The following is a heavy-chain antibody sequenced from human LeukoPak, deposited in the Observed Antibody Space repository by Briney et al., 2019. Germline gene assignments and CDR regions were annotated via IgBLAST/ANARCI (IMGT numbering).Heavy chain of an antibody. V-gene: IGHV1-69*05. J-gene: IGHJ4*02. Sequence: SVKVSCKASGGTFSSYAISWVRQAPGQGLEWMGGIIPIFGTANYAQKFQGRVTITTDESASTAYMELSSLRSEDTAVYYCARGEYYDFWSGYYFDYWGQGTLVTVSS. D-gene: IGHD3-3*01. CDR1: GGTFSSYA. CDR3: ARGEYYDFWSGYYFDY. CDR2: IIPIFGTA.